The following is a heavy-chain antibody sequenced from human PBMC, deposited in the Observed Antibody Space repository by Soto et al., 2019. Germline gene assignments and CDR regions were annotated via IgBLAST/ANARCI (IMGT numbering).Heavy chain of an antibody. J-gene: IGHJ6*04. V-gene: IGHV4-39*01. Sequence: QLQLQESGPGLVKPSETLSLTCTVSGGSISSSSYYWGWIRQPPGKGLEWIGSIYYSGSTYYNPSLKSRVTISVDTSKNQFSLKLSSVTAADTAVYYCARHWTPPLLRYFDPVPAGDVWGKGTTVTVSS. CDR3: ARHWTPPLLRYFDPVPAGDV. CDR1: GGSISSSSYY. D-gene: IGHD3-9*01. CDR2: IYYSGST.